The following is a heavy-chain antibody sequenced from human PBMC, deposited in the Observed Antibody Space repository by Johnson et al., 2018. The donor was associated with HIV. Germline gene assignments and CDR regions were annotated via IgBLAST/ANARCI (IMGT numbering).Heavy chain of an antibody. Sequence: QMQLVESGGGVVQPGRSLRLSCAASGFTFSSYAMHWVRQAPGKGLEWVSIILSDGSNKYYADSVKGRFTISRDNSKRTLYLQMNSLRVEDTAVYYCAKSPGKDHGGNSGAFDIWGQGTLVTVSS. CDR2: ILSDGSNK. V-gene: IGHV3-30*18. CDR3: AKSPGKDHGGNSGAFDI. CDR1: GFTFSSYA. D-gene: IGHD4-23*01. J-gene: IGHJ3*02.